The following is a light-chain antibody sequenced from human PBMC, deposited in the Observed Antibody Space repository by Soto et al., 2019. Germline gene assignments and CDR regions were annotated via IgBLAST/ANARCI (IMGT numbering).Light chain of an antibody. CDR2: AAS. V-gene: IGKV1-39*01. Sequence: DIQMTQSPSSLSASVGDRVTITCRASQSISNYLNWYQQKPGKAPKLLMFAASSLQSGVPSRFSGGGSGTDFTPTISSLHPEDFATYYCQQSYSTPRTFGQGTKVEIK. J-gene: IGKJ1*01. CDR1: QSISNY. CDR3: QQSYSTPRT.